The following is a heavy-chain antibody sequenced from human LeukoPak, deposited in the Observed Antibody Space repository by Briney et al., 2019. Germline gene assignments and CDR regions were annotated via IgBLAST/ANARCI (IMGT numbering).Heavy chain of an antibody. CDR2: IYHSGST. CDR3: ARAGAVRGAFDI. D-gene: IGHD3-10*01. V-gene: IGHV4-39*07. J-gene: IGHJ3*02. CDR1: GGSISSSNYY. Sequence: PSETLSLTCTVSGGSISSSNYYWGWIRQPPGKGLEWIGYIYHSGSTYYNPSLKSRVTISVDRSKNQFSLKLSSVTAADTAVYYCARAGAVRGAFDIWGQGTMVTVSS.